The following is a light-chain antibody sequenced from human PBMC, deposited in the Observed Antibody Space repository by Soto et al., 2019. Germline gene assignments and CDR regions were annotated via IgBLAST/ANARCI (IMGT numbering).Light chain of an antibody. CDR1: QTADKW. CDR2: DAS. CDR3: QQYNDYPYT. Sequence: DIQLTQSPSTLSASVGDRVIIACRASQTADKWVAWYQQKPGKAPNVLIYDASRLESGVPSRFSGSGSGTLFTLTISKLQPEDFATYYCQQYNDYPYTFGQGTKVEI. V-gene: IGKV1-5*01. J-gene: IGKJ2*01.